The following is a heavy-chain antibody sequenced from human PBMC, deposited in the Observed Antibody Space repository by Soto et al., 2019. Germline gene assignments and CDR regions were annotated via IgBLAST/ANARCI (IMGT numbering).Heavy chain of an antibody. Sequence: SETLSLTCTVSGGSTSSYYWSWFRQPPGKGLEWIGYIYYSGSTNYNPSLKSRVTISVDTSKNQFSLKLSSVTAADTAVYYCATRTGPYDSSGYYFDYRVQGSQVTVSS. J-gene: IGHJ4*02. CDR3: ATRTGPYDSSGYYFDY. D-gene: IGHD3-22*01. CDR1: GGSTSSYY. CDR2: IYYSGST. V-gene: IGHV4-59*01.